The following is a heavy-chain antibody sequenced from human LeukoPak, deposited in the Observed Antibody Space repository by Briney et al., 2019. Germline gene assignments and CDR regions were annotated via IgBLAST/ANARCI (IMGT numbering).Heavy chain of an antibody. Sequence: PSQTLSLTCTVSGGSISSGSYYWSWIRQPAGKGLEWIGRIYTSGSTNYNPSLKSRVTISVDTSKNQFSLKLSSVTAADTAVYYCARVYSSGWYNWFDPWGQGTLVTVSS. V-gene: IGHV4-61*02. J-gene: IGHJ5*02. D-gene: IGHD6-19*01. CDR3: ARVYSSGWYNWFDP. CDR2: IYTSGST. CDR1: GGSISSGSYY.